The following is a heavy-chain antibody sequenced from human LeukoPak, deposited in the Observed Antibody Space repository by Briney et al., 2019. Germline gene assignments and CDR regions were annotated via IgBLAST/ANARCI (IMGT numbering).Heavy chain of an antibody. D-gene: IGHD3-9*01. CDR3: ARGNDILTGFYPLQH. Sequence: SETLSLTCTVSGGSISSGGYYWSWIRQHPGKGLEWIGYIYYSGSTNYNPSLKSRVTISVDTSKNQFSLKLSSVTAADTAVYYCARGNDILTGFYPLQHWGQGTLVTASS. V-gene: IGHV4-61*08. CDR2: IYYSGST. J-gene: IGHJ1*01. CDR1: GGSISSGGYY.